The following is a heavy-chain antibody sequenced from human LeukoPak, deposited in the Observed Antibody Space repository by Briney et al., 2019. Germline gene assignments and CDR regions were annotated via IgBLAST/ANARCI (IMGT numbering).Heavy chain of an antibody. D-gene: IGHD4-17*01. CDR1: GFTFSSYS. CDR2: ISGSGGTT. Sequence: GGSLRLSCAASGFTFSSYSMNWVRQAPGKGRGWVSTISGSGGTTYYADSVKGRFTISRDNSKNTLYVQMNSLRAEDTAVYYCAKDLSGDYGSWGQGTLVTVSS. CDR3: AKDLSGDYGS. J-gene: IGHJ5*02. V-gene: IGHV3-23*01.